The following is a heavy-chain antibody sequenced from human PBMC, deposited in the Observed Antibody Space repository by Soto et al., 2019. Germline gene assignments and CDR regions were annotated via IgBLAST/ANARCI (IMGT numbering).Heavy chain of an antibody. CDR2: ISSSSSTI. D-gene: IGHD2-2*01. V-gene: IGHV3-48*01. Sequence: GGSLRLCWAAAGFTFSSYSMNWVLQAPGKGLEWVSYISSSSSTIYYADSVKGRFTISRDNAKNSLYLQMNRLRAEDTAVYYCARAVVPAAMSWFAPWGQGTLVTVSS. CDR3: ARAVVPAAMSWFAP. J-gene: IGHJ5*02. CDR1: GFTFSSYS.